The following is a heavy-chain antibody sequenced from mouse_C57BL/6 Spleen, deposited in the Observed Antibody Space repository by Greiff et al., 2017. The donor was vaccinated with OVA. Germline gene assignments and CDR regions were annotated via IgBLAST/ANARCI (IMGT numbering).Heavy chain of an antibody. D-gene: IGHD4-1*01. V-gene: IGHV5-16*01. J-gene: IGHJ2*01. Sequence: EVKLVESEGGLVQPGSSMKLSCTASGFTFSDYYMAWVRQVPEKGLEWVANINYDGSSTYYLDSLKSRFIISRDNAKNILYLQISRLKSEDTATYYCAREGAGTRTFDYWGQGTTLTVSS. CDR1: GFTFSDYY. CDR2: INYDGSST. CDR3: AREGAGTRTFDY.